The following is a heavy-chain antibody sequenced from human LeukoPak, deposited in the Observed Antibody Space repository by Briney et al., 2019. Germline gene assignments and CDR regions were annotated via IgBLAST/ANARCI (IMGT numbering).Heavy chain of an antibody. D-gene: IGHD6-6*01. CDR1: GYTFTSYD. J-gene: IGHJ6*03. V-gene: IGHV1-8*01. CDR3: ARGHYRRYSSSSPPPYMDV. Sequence: GASVKVSCKASGYTFTSYDINWVRQPTGQGLEWMGWMNPNSGNTGYAQKFQGRVTMTRNTSISTAYMELSSLRSEDTAVYYCARGHYRRYSSSSPPPYMDVWGKGTTVTVSS. CDR2: MNPNSGNT.